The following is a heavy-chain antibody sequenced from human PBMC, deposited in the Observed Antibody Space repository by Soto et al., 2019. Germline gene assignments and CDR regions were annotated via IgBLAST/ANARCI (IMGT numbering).Heavy chain of an antibody. V-gene: IGHV4-31*03. CDR2: IYYSGST. CDR1: GGSISSGGYY. CDR3: ARSMVRGVISDRGWFDP. D-gene: IGHD3-10*01. J-gene: IGHJ5*02. Sequence: QVQLQESGPGLVKPSQTLSLTCTVSGGSISSGGYYWSWIRQHPGKGLEWVGYIYYSGSTYYNPSLKSRVTISVDTSKNQFSLKLSSVTGADTGVYYCARSMVRGVISDRGWFDPWGQGTLVTVSS.